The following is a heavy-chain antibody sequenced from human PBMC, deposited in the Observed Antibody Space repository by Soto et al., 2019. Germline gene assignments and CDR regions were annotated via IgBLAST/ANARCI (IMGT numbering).Heavy chain of an antibody. J-gene: IGHJ6*02. CDR3: AKVGQGGAAHYYYYYGMDV. V-gene: IGHV3-30*18. CDR2: ISYDGNNK. Sequence: AGSLRLSCAASGFTFSNYGMHWVRQAPGKGLEWVAVISYDGNNKHYIDSVKGRFTISRDTSKNTLYLQMNSLRTEDTAVYYCAKVGQGGAAHYYYYYGMDVWGQGTTVTVSS. D-gene: IGHD6-6*01. CDR1: GFTFSNYG.